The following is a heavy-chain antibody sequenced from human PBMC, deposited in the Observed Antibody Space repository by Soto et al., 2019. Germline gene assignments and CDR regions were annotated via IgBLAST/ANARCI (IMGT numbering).Heavy chain of an antibody. D-gene: IGHD6-13*01. J-gene: IGHJ4*02. V-gene: IGHV1-69*01. CDR1: GGTFSSYA. CDR3: ARGGIGAALDY. Sequence: QVQLVQSGAEVKKPGSSVKVSCKASGGTFSSYAISWVRQAPGQGLEWMGGIIPIFGTANYAQKFQGRVTITADESTSTAYRELSSLRSDDTGVYYYARGGIGAALDYWGQGTLVTVSS. CDR2: IIPIFGTA.